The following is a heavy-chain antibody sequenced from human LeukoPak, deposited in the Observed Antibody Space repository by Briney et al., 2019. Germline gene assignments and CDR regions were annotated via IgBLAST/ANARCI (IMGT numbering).Heavy chain of an antibody. CDR1: GGTFSSYA. D-gene: IGHD3-22*01. Sequence: ASVKVSCKASGGTFSSYAISWVRQAPGQGLEWMGGIIPIFGTANYAQKFQGRVTITADESTSTAYMELSSLRSEDTAVYYCARSYYDSSGYYYIDYWGQGTLVTVSS. CDR2: IIPIFGTA. J-gene: IGHJ4*02. V-gene: IGHV1-69*13. CDR3: ARSYYDSSGYYYIDY.